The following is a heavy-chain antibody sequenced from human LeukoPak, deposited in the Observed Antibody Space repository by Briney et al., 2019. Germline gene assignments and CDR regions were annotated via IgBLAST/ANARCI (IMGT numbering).Heavy chain of an antibody. V-gene: IGHV4-4*07. Sequence: SETLSLTCTVSGNSISSYSWSWIRQPAGKGLEWIGRIYTSGSTNYNPSLKSRVTMSVDTSKNQFSLSLSSVTAADTAFYYCARETTGLARYFDYWGQGTLVTVSS. CDR1: GNSISSYS. CDR2: IYTSGST. D-gene: IGHD4-11*01. J-gene: IGHJ4*02. CDR3: ARETTGLARYFDY.